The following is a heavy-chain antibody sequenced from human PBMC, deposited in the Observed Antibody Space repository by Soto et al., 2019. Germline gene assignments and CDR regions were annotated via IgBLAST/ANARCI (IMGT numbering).Heavy chain of an antibody. CDR2: ISGSGGST. Sequence: EVQLLESGGGLVQPGGSLRLSCAASGFTFSSYAMSWVRQARGKGLEWVSAISGSGGSTYYADSVKGRLTISRDNSKNALYMQMNSMRTEDTAVYYCAKEGSVRADSWFDPWVQGTLVTVSS. J-gene: IGHJ5*02. CDR3: AKEGSVRADSWFDP. D-gene: IGHD3-10*01. CDR1: GFTFSSYA. V-gene: IGHV3-23*01.